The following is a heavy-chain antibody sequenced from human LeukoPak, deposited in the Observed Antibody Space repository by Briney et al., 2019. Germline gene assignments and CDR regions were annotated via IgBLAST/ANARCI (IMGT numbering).Heavy chain of an antibody. CDR3: ARHVGTVTTLNYYYYYYMDV. V-gene: IGHV5-51*01. D-gene: IGHD4-17*01. CDR1: GYTFSNYW. Sequence: GESLKISCKGSGYTFSNYWIGWVRQMPGKGLEWMGIIYPGDSDTRYSPSFQGQVTISADKSISTAYLQWSSLKASDTAMYYCARHVGTVTTLNYYYYYYMDVWGKGTTVTVSS. CDR2: IYPGDSDT. J-gene: IGHJ6*03.